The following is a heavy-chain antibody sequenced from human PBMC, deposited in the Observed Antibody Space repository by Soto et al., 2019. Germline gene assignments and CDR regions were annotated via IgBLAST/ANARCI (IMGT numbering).Heavy chain of an antibody. D-gene: IGHD3-9*01. V-gene: IGHV3-23*01. CDR3: ANGRATYGLLTHDY. CDR1: GFSFRNYA. Sequence: GGSLRLSCAASGFSFRNYAMSWVRQAPGKGLEWISTLTGSSSNTYYADSVKGRFAISRDNSGNTLYLQMHSLTAEDTAVYYCANGRATYGLLTHDYWGQGTLVTVSS. J-gene: IGHJ4*02. CDR2: LTGSSSNT.